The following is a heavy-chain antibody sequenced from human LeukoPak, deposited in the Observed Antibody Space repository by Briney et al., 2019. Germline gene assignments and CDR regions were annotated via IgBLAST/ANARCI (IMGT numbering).Heavy chain of an antibody. CDR1: GYVFTNYG. J-gene: IGHJ6*03. CDR3: ARYRLPDYYYYYFMDV. D-gene: IGHD3-16*02. V-gene: IGHV1-18*01. CDR2: IRGDNRHT. Sequence: ASVKVSCKASGYVFTNYGLFWVRQAPGQGLEWMGWIRGDNRHTKYEEKFQGRVTMTTDTDTSTTTAYMELRSLRSDDTAVYYCARYRLPDYYYYYFMDVWGSGTTVTVSS.